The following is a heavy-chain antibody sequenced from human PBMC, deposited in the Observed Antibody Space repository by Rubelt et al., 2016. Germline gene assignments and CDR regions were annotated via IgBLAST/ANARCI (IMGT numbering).Heavy chain of an antibody. Sequence: QLQLQESGPGLVQPSETLSLTCTISGDSISSNSFYWGWIRQPPGKGPEWIGSIDYSGSTYSNPSLRSRFTRSVETAKTQFSLKLSSVTAADTAVYYCARHAFIVTTGSFWDYWGQGTLITVSS. CDR3: ARHAFIVTTGSFWDY. CDR2: IDYSGST. CDR1: GDSISSNSFY. J-gene: IGHJ4*02. V-gene: IGHV4-39*01. D-gene: IGHD4-17*01.